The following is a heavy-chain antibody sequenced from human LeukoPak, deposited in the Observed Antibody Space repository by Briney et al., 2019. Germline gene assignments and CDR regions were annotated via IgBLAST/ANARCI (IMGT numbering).Heavy chain of an antibody. D-gene: IGHD3-3*01. CDR3: ARGGSGYSPTFDY. J-gene: IGHJ4*02. Sequence: PGGSLRLSCAASGFTFSSYSMNWVRQAPGKGLEWVSYISSSSSTIYYADSVKGRFTISRDNAKNSLYLQMNSLRAEDTAVYYCARGGSGYSPTFDYWGQGTLVTVSS. V-gene: IGHV3-48*01. CDR1: GFTFSSYS. CDR2: ISSSSSTI.